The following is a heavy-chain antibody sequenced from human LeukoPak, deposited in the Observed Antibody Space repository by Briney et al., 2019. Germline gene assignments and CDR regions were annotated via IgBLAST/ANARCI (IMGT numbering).Heavy chain of an antibody. J-gene: IGHJ4*02. Sequence: GGSLRLSCAASGFTVSSNYMSWVRQAPGKGLEWVSVIYSGGSTYYADSVRGRFTISRDNSKNTLYLQMNSLRAEDTAVYYCARASSGYDYLGGQGTLVTVSS. CDR3: ARASSGYDYL. CDR1: GFTVSSNY. CDR2: IYSGGST. V-gene: IGHV3-66*01. D-gene: IGHD5-12*01.